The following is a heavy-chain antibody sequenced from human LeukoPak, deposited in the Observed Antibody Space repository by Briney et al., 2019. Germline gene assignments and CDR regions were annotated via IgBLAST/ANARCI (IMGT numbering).Heavy chain of an antibody. Sequence: SETLSLTCTVSGGSISSCYWSWIRQPPGKGLEWIGYIYYSGGTNYNPSLKSRVTISVDTSKNQFSLKLSSVTAADTAVYYCARAHPDPYRSSTSCYWKRHKFDYWGQGTLVTVSS. CDR2: IYYSGGT. CDR1: GGSISSCY. V-gene: IGHV4-59*12. J-gene: IGHJ4*02. D-gene: IGHD2-2*01. CDR3: ARAHPDPYRSSTSCYWKRHKFDY.